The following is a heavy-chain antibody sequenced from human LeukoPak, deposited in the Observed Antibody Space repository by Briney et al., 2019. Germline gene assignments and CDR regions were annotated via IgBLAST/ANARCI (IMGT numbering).Heavy chain of an antibody. Sequence: GGSLRLSCAGSRITFSDYWMKWVRQAPGKGLEWVASIRQDGRQKDYADSVKGRFTTSRNNTKKTMYFQMDSLRAEDTAVDYCATHPHRGSSGYHDFWGQGILVTVSS. CDR2: IRQDGRQK. CDR1: RITFSDYW. D-gene: IGHD3-22*01. CDR3: ATHPHRGSSGYHDF. J-gene: IGHJ4*02. V-gene: IGHV3-7*01.